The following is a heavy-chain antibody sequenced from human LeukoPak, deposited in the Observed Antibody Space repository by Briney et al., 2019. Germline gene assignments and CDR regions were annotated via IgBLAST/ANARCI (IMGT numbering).Heavy chain of an antibody. CDR2: ISSSSSYI. J-gene: IGHJ4*02. CDR3: ARGSTMVRGVNY. V-gene: IGHV3-21*01. D-gene: IGHD3-10*01. Sequence: GGSLRLSCAASGFTFSSYSMNWVRQAPGKGLEWVSSISSSSSYIYYTDSVKGRFTISRDNAKNSLYLQMNSLRAEDTAMYYCARGSTMVRGVNYWGQGTLVTVSS. CDR1: GFTFSSYS.